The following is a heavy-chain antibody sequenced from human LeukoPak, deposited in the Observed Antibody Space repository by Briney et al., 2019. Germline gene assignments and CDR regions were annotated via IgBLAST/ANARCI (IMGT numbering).Heavy chain of an antibody. D-gene: IGHD1-1*01. J-gene: IGHJ6*02. Sequence: PSETLSLTCAVYGGSFSGYYWSWIRQPPGKGLEWIGYIYYSGSTNYNPSLKSRVTISVDTSKNQFSLKLSSVTAADTAVYYCARAVPGAWDYYGMDVWGQGTTVTVSS. CDR2: IYYSGST. CDR1: GGSFSGYY. V-gene: IGHV4-59*01. CDR3: ARAVPGAWDYYGMDV.